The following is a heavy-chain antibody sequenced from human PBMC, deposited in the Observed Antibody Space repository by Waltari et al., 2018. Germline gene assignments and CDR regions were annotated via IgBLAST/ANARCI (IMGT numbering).Heavy chain of an antibody. V-gene: IGHV3-23*01. Sequence: EGQLLESGGDWVQPGGSLTISRAASGFTCRCYARRWFRQAPGKGLEWVSAISGSGGRKYYADSVKGRFTISRDNSKNTLYLQMNSLRAEDTAVYYCTKDRSGSWFYWGQGTLVTVSS. J-gene: IGHJ4*02. CDR3: TKDRSGSWFY. D-gene: IGHD6-13*01. CDR2: ISGSGGRK. CDR1: GFTCRCYA.